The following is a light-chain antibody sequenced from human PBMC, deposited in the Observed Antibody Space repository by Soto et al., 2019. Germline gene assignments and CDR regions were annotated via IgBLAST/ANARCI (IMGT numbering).Light chain of an antibody. V-gene: IGLV3-21*01. J-gene: IGLJ2*01. CDR2: SDT. CDR3: QVWDSGSAHVV. Sequence: SYELTQPPSVSVAPGKTASISCGGIDIGSKGVHWYQQKPGQAPVLVIYSDTDLPPVITERFSGSNSANLATLTISRVEAGDEADYYCQVWDSGSAHVVFGGGTKVTVL. CDR1: DIGSKG.